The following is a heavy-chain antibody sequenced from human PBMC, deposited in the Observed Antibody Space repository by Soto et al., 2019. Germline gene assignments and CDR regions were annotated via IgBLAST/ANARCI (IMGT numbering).Heavy chain of an antibody. CDR2: IYHSGSS. D-gene: IGHD2-15*01. J-gene: IGHJ5*02. Sequence: SETLSLTCTVSGASISQYYWSWIRQPPGKGLEWIGYIYHSGSSNYNPSLKSRVTILLDTSKNQLSLKLSSVTAADTAVYYCAGQRSVVVTPWWFDPWGQGTLVTVSS. CDR1: GASISQYY. CDR3: AGQRSVVVTPWWFDP. V-gene: IGHV4-59*08.